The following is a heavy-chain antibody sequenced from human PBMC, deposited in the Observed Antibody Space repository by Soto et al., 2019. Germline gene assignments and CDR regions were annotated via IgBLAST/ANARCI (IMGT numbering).Heavy chain of an antibody. CDR2: IHHSGST. J-gene: IGHJ4*02. CDR3: ARDQGSHHGE. V-gene: IGHV4-4*02. Sequence: QVQLQESGPGLVRPSGTVSLTCAVSGVSISSDNWWSWVRQPPGKALEWIGEIHHSGSTNYNPSHKSRVTMSVVPSKDLFSLTLNSVTAADTAFYYCARDQGSHHGEWGQGTLVSVSS. D-gene: IGHD6-13*01. CDR1: GVSISSDNW.